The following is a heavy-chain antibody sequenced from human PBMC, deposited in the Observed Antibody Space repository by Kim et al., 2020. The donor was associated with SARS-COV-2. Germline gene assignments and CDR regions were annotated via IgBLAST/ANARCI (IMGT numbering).Heavy chain of an antibody. CDR1: GGSVSSGGYY. Sequence: SETLSLTCTVSGGSVSSGGYYWSWIRQHPGKGLEWIGYIYYSGSTYYNPSLKSRVTISVDTSKNQFSLKLSSVTAADTAVYYCARGNQHGSGSYYTYYFDYWGQGTLVTVSS. J-gene: IGHJ4*02. CDR3: ARGNQHGSGSYYTYYFDY. V-gene: IGHV4-31*03. CDR2: IYYSGST. D-gene: IGHD3-10*01.